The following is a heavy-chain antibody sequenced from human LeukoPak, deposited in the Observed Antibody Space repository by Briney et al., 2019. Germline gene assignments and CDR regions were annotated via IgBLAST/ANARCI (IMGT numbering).Heavy chain of an antibody. Sequence: GGSLRLSCAASGFTFSSFWMSWVRQAPGKGLEWLANIKPDESDIYYVDSVRGRFTISRDNARNSLYLQMNSLRAEDTAIYYCARGLPRGGTKRIKTSSTSCYRCNWFDPWGQGTLVTVSS. CDR1: GFTFSSFW. V-gene: IGHV3-7*03. CDR2: IKPDESDI. D-gene: IGHD2-2*02. CDR3: ARGLPRGGTKRIKTSSTSCYRCNWFDP. J-gene: IGHJ5*02.